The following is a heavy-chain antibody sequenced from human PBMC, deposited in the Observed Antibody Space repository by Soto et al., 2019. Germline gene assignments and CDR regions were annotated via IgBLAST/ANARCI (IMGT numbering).Heavy chain of an antibody. J-gene: IGHJ6*02. CDR3: ARGISQGMDV. CDR2: MSPNNGNT. V-gene: IGHV1-8*01. CDR1: GYTFTTLD. Sequence: ASVKVSCKASGYTFTTLDINGVRQATGQGPEWLGWMSPNNGNTGYAQQFLGRVSMTRDTSIDTAYLELGSLRPEDTAVYYCARGISQGMDVWGQGTTVTGSS.